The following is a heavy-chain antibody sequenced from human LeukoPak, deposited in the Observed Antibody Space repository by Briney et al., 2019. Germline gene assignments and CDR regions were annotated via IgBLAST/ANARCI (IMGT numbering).Heavy chain of an antibody. Sequence: GGSLRLSCAASGFTFSDYWMHWVRQAPGKGLVWVSLIKSDGNSAMHADSVEGRFSISRDNAKNTVYLQMNSLRAEDTAVYFCTREVASAAFDYWGQGTPATVSS. CDR3: TREVASAAFDY. CDR1: GFTFSDYW. D-gene: IGHD5-12*01. CDR2: IKSDGNSA. J-gene: IGHJ4*02. V-gene: IGHV3-74*03.